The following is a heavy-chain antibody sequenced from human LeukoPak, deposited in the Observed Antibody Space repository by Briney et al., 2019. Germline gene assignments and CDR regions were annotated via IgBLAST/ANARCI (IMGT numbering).Heavy chain of an antibody. V-gene: IGHV3-23*01. Sequence: GGSLRLSCAASGFTFSSYAMSWVRQAPGKGLEWVSFISGSGGSTYYADSVKGRFTISRDKSKNTLYLQMNSLRAEDTAVYYCAKGLAVAGHFDYWGQGTLVTVSS. CDR3: AKGLAVAGHFDY. J-gene: IGHJ4*02. CDR2: ISGSGGST. D-gene: IGHD6-19*01. CDR1: GFTFSSYA.